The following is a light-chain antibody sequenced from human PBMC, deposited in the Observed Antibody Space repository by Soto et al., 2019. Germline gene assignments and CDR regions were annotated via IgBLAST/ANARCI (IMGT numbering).Light chain of an antibody. CDR1: QSVSSTY. J-gene: IGKJ2*01. CDR3: QQYGSSVYT. Sequence: EIVLTQSPGTLSLSPGERATLSCRASQSVSSTYLAWYQQKPGQAPRLLIYGASSRATGIPDRVSGSGSGTDFTLTISRLEPEDFAVYYGQQYGSSVYTFGRGTELEIK. CDR2: GAS. V-gene: IGKV3-20*01.